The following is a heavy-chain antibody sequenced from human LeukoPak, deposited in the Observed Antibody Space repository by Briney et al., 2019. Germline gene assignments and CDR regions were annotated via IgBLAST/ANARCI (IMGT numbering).Heavy chain of an antibody. V-gene: IGHV3-23*01. Sequence: PGGSLRLSCAASGVTLSSYAMSWARQAPGKGLEWVSGISSSGSGGNTYYADSVKGRFTISRDNSKNTLYLQMNSLRAEDTAVYYCARALNINVGDPNWGQGTLVTVSS. CDR3: ARALNINVGDPN. CDR1: GVTLSSYA. CDR2: ISSSGSGGNT. J-gene: IGHJ4*02. D-gene: IGHD3-16*01.